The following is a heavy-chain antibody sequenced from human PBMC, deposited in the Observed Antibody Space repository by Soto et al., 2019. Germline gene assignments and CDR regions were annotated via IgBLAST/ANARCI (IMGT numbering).Heavy chain of an antibody. V-gene: IGHV3-15*01. CDR2: IKSKTDGGTT. Sequence: GGSLRLSCAASGFTFSNAWMSWVRQAPGKGLEWVGRIKSKTDGGTTDYAAPVKGRFTISRDDSKNTLYLQMNSLKTEDTAVYYCTTRIEVAVAGYYYYYYMDVWGKGTTVTVSS. D-gene: IGHD6-19*01. CDR3: TTRIEVAVAGYYYYYYMDV. CDR1: GFTFSNAW. J-gene: IGHJ6*03.